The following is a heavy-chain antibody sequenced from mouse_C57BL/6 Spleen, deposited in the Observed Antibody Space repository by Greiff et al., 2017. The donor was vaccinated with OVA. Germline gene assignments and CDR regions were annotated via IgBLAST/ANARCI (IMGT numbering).Heavy chain of an antibody. CDR3: ARHEKSYDYDGDMDY. CDR1: GFTFSSYG. V-gene: IGHV5-6*01. D-gene: IGHD2-4*01. Sequence: EVQLVESGGDLVKPGGSLKLSCAASGFTFSSYGMSWFRQTPDKRLEWVATISSGGSYTYYPDSVTGRFTISRDNAKNTLYLQMSSLKSEDTAMYYCARHEKSYDYDGDMDYWGQGTSVTVSS. J-gene: IGHJ4*01. CDR2: ISSGGSYT.